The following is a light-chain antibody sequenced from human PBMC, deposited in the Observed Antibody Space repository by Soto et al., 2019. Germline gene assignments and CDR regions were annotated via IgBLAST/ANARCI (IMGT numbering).Light chain of an antibody. V-gene: IGKV3-11*01. CDR2: DAS. J-gene: IGKJ4*01. Sequence: DIVLTQSPVTLSLYPGERATLSCRASQSVSGYLVWYQQKPGQAPRLLIYDASTRAAGIPARFIGSGSGTDFTLTISSLQSEDFAVYYCEQYNNWPHAFGGGTKVDIK. CDR3: EQYNNWPHA. CDR1: QSVSGY.